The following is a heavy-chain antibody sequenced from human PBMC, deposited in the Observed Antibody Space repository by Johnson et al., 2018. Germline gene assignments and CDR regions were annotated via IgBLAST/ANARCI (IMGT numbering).Heavy chain of an antibody. Sequence: QLVQSGGGVVQPGRSLRLSCAASGFTFSSYALHWVRQAPGKGLEWVAVISYDGSNKYYADSVKGRFTISRDNSKNTLYLQLNSLRVGDTAVFYCARDPYYYDDTGHTSDYWGQGTLVTLSS. CDR2: ISYDGSNK. J-gene: IGHJ4*02. CDR1: GFTFSSYA. CDR3: ARDPYYYDDTGHTSDY. D-gene: IGHD3-22*01. V-gene: IGHV3-30-3*01.